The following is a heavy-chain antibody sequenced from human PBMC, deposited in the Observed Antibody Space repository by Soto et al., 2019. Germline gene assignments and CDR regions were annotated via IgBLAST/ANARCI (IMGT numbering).Heavy chain of an antibody. CDR3: ARALGLVKAHKAVDY. CDR2: INHSGST. V-gene: IGHV4-34*01. CDR1: GGSFSGYY. Sequence: PSETLSLTCAVYGGSFSGYYWTWIRQPPGKGLEWIGEINHSGSTNYNPSLKSRVTISVDTSKSQFSLKLSSVTAADTAVYYCARALGLVKAHKAVDYWDQGTLVTVSS. D-gene: IGHD2-2*01. J-gene: IGHJ4*02.